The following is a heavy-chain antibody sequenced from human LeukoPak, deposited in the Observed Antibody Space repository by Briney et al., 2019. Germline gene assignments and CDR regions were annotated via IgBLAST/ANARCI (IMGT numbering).Heavy chain of an antibody. V-gene: IGHV3-7*01. CDR2: IKQDGSEK. CDR1: GFTFSSYW. D-gene: IGHD6-19*01. Sequence: GGSLRLSCPASGFTFSSYWMSWVRQAPGKGLEWVANIKQDGSEKYYVDSVKGRFTISRDNAKNSLYLQMNSLRAEDTAVYYCATYSVGGDSSGWPRDYWGQGTLVTVSS. J-gene: IGHJ4*02. CDR3: ATYSVGGDSSGWPRDY.